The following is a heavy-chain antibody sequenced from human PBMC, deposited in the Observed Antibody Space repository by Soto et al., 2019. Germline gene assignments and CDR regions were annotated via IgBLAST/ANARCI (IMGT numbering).Heavy chain of an antibody. CDR2: IWYDGSNK. V-gene: IGHV3-33*01. CDR3: ARDGGCRDGYTVGCNWFDP. J-gene: IGHJ5*02. Sequence: QVQLVESGGGVVQPGRSLRLSCAASGFTFSSYGMHWVRQAPGKGLEWVAVIWYDGSNKYYADSVKRRFTISRDNCRNSLYLQMNSRRAEDTDVYYCARDGGCRDGYTVGCNWFDPWGQGTLVTVSS. D-gene: IGHD5-12*01. CDR1: GFTFSSYG.